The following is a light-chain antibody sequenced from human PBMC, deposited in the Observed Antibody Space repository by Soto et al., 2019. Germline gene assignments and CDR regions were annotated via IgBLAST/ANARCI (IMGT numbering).Light chain of an antibody. CDR1: QSVSSY. Sequence: PGERATLSCRASQSVSSYLAWYQQKPGQAPRLLIYDASNRATGIPARFSGSGSGTDFTLTISSLEPEDFAVYYCQQRSNWPSITFGQGIRLEIK. J-gene: IGKJ5*01. CDR3: QQRSNWPSIT. V-gene: IGKV3-11*01. CDR2: DAS.